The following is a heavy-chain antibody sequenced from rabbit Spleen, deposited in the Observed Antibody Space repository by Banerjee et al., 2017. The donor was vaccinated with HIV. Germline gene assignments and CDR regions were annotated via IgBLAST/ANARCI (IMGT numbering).Heavy chain of an antibody. D-gene: IGHD4-1*01. Sequence: EQLEESGGGLVKPEGSLTLTCKASGFSFGDRDVMCWVRQAPGKGLEWIACINTATGKAVYAIWAKGRFTISKTSSTTVTLQMTSLTAADTAIYFCARETSSGWGIVSFSFSLWGPGTLVTVS. J-gene: IGHJ4*01. CDR2: INTATGKA. CDR1: GFSFGDRDV. V-gene: IGHV1S45*01. CDR3: ARETSSGWGIVSFSFSL.